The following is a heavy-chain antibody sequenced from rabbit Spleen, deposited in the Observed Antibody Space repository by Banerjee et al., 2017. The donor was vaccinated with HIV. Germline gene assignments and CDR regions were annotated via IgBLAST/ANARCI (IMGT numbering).Heavy chain of an antibody. CDR1: GLDFSSSYW. V-gene: IGHV1S45*01. Sequence: EESGGDLVKPEGSLTLTCTASGLDFSSSYWICWVRQAPGKGLEWIACIYAGSSGFTYFASWAKGRFTISKTSSTTVTLRMTSLTAADRATYFCARDLVGVIGWNFYLWGPGTLVTVS. CDR2: IYAGSSGFT. J-gene: IGHJ4*01. CDR3: ARDLVGVIGWNFYL. D-gene: IGHD1-1*01.